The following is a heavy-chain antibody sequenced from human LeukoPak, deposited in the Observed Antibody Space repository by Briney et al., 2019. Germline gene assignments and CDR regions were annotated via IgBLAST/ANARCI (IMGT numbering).Heavy chain of an antibody. CDR2: INHSGST. Sequence: SETLSLTCAVYGGSFSGYYWSWIRQPPGKGLEWIGEINHSGSTNYNPSLKSRVAISVDTSKNQFSLKLSSVTAADTAVYYCARGSPYYYDSSGLDYWGQGTLVTVSS. CDR1: GGSFSGYY. D-gene: IGHD3-22*01. CDR3: ARGSPYYYDSSGLDY. J-gene: IGHJ4*02. V-gene: IGHV4-34*01.